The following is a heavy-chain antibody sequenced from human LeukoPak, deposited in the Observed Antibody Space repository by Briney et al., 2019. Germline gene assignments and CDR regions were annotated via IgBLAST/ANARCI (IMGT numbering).Heavy chain of an antibody. J-gene: IGHJ3*02. CDR3: ARGGSSGWNDAFDI. CDR2: IYHSGST. CDR1: GGSISSSNW. D-gene: IGHD6-19*01. Sequence: PSGTLSLTCAVSGGSISSSNWWSWVRQPPGKGLEWIGEIYHSGSTNYNPSLKSRVTISVDTSKNQFSLKLSSVTAADTAVYYCARGGSSGWNDAFDIWGQGTMVIVSS. V-gene: IGHV4-4*02.